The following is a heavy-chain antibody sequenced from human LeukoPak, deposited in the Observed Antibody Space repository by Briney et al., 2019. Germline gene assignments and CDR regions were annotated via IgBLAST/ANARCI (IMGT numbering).Heavy chain of an antibody. V-gene: IGHV1-69*06. CDR1: GGTFSSYA. CDR3: ASARGVTTVTTYDY. CDR2: IIPIFGTA. D-gene: IGHD4-17*01. J-gene: IGHJ4*02. Sequence: GASVKVSCKASGGTFSSYAISWVRQAPGQGLEWMGGIIPIFGTANYAQKFQGRVTITADKSTSTAYMELSSLRSEDTAVYYCASARGVTTVTTYDYWGQGTLVTVSS.